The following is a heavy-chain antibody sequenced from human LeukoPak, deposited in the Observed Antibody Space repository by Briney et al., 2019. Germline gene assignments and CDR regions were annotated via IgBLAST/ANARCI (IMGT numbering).Heavy chain of an antibody. CDR3: ARPGTSNMVAIDY. D-gene: IGHD5-12*01. J-gene: IGHJ4*02. V-gene: IGHV3-21*01. CDR1: GFTFSSYS. CDR2: ISSSSSYI. Sequence: GGSLRLSCAASGFTFSSYSMNWLRQAPGKGLEWVSSISSSSSYIYYADSVKGRFTISRDNAKNSLYLQMNSLRAEDTAVYYCARPGTSNMVAIDYWGQGTLVTVSS.